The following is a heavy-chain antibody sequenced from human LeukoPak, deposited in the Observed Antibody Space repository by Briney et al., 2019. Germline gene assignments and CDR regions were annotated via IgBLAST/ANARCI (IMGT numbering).Heavy chain of an antibody. V-gene: IGHV3-23*01. CDR1: GFTFSSYA. D-gene: IGHD2-15*01. J-gene: IGHJ4*02. CDR2: ISGSGGST. CDR3: AKVVGCSGGSCYSPFFDY. Sequence: GGSLRLSCAASGFTFSSYAMSWVRQAPGKGLEWVSAISGSGGSTYYADSVKGRFTISRDNSKNTLYLQMNSLRAEDTAVYYCAKVVGCSGGSCYSPFFDYWGQGTLVTVSS.